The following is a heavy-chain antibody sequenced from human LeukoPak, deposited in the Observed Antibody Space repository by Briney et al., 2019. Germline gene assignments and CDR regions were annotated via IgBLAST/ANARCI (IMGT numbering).Heavy chain of an antibody. V-gene: IGHV3-23*01. CDR1: GFIFSTCA. CDR2: ISGSGSKT. J-gene: IGHJ3*02. Sequence: GGSPRLSCAASGFIFSTCAINWVRQAPGEGLEWVSAISGSGSKTFYSDSVKGRFTISRDNPKNTLYLQMNSLRPEDTAVYYCVKEPRGYSFSFDIWGQGTMVTVSS. CDR3: VKEPRGYSFSFDI. D-gene: IGHD5-18*01.